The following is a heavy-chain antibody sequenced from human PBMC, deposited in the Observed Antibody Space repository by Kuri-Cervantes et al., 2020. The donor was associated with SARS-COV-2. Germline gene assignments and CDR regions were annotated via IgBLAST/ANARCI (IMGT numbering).Heavy chain of an antibody. D-gene: IGHD2-2*01. V-gene: IGHV3-21*01. CDR3: ARVACSTTNCAIYYYYMDV. CDR2: ISGSGSYI. Sequence: GESLKISCGASGSTFKTYTMNWVRQAPGKALQWISSISGSGSYIYYADSLRGRFTISRDNAKSSLFLQLTSLRAEDTAVYYCARVACSTTNCAIYYYYMDVWGKGTTVTVSS. J-gene: IGHJ6*03. CDR1: GSTFKTYT.